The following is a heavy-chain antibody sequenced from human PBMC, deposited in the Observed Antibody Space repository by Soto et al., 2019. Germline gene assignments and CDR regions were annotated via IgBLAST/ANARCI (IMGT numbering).Heavy chain of an antibody. CDR3: ARGGATGTYYYYYGMDV. CDR1: GGSFSGYY. D-gene: IGHD1-1*01. CDR2: INHSGST. V-gene: IGHV4-34*01. J-gene: IGHJ6*02. Sequence: SETLSLTCAVYGGSFSGYYWSWMRQPPGKGLEWIGEINHSGSTNYNPSLKSRATISVDTPKNQFSLKLSSVTAADTAVYYCARGGATGTYYYYYGMDVWGQGTTVTVYS.